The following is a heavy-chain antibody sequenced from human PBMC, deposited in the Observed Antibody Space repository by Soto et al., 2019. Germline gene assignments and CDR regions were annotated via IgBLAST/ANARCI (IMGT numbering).Heavy chain of an antibody. V-gene: IGHV3-30-3*01. CDR1: GFSFNSFA. CDR3: ARGDSGGTLGYCDY. Sequence: QVQLVESGGGVVQPGRSLRLSCAVSGFSFNSFAMHWVRQAPGKGLEWVAVISFDGSNKYYADSVKGLFTISRDNSRNTLALQMNSLRADDTAVYHCARGDSGGTLGYCDYWGQGTLVTVSS. D-gene: IGHD2-15*01. CDR2: ISFDGSNK. J-gene: IGHJ4*02.